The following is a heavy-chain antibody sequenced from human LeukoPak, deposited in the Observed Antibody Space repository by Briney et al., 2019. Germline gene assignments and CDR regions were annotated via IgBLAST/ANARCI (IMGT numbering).Heavy chain of an antibody. D-gene: IGHD2-15*01. CDR3: AKTACSGGSCYSIGWFDP. CDR1: GFTFSSYG. Sequence: PGGSLRLSCAASGFTFSSYGMSWVRQAPGKGLEWVSAISGSGGSTYYADSVKGRFTISRDNSKNTLYLQMNSWRAEDTAVYYCAKTACSGGSCYSIGWFDPWGQGTLVTVSS. CDR2: ISGSGGST. J-gene: IGHJ5*02. V-gene: IGHV3-23*01.